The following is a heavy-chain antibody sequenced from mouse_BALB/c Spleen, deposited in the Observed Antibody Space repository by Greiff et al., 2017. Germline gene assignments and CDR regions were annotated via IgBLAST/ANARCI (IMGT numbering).Heavy chain of an antibody. J-gene: IGHJ4*01. CDR1: GFTFSSFG. Sequence: EVMLVESGGGLVQPGGSRKLSCAASGFTFSSFGMHWVRQAPEKGLEWVAYISSGSSTIYYADTVKGRFTISRDNPKNTLFLQMTSLRSEDTAMYYCARSGYDYLDYWGQGTSVTVSS. CDR3: ARSGYDYLDY. CDR2: ISSGSSTI. D-gene: IGHD2-4*01. V-gene: IGHV5-17*02.